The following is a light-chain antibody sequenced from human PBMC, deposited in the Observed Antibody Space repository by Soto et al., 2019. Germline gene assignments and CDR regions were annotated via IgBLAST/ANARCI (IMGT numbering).Light chain of an antibody. Sequence: DIVMTQSPLSLPVIPGEPASISCRSSQSLLQTNGYTYLDWYLQKPGQSPQLLIYLGSNRASGVPDRFSGSGSGTDFTLKISRVEAEDVGVYYCMQALQTPPTFGQGTKLEIK. J-gene: IGKJ2*01. V-gene: IGKV2-28*01. CDR1: QSLLQTNGYTY. CDR3: MQALQTPPT. CDR2: LGS.